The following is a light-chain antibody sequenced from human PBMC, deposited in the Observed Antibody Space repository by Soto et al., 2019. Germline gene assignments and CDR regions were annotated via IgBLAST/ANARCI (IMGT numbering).Light chain of an antibody. Sequence: EIVMTQSPVTLSVSPGERATLSCRASQSVGTNLAWYQQKPGQAPGLLISGASTRASGIPARFSGSGSGTEFTLTISGLQYVDFAFYYCQQYDDWPQLSFGGGTKLEIK. CDR2: GAS. CDR1: QSVGTN. CDR3: QQYDDWPQLS. V-gene: IGKV3-15*01. J-gene: IGKJ4*01.